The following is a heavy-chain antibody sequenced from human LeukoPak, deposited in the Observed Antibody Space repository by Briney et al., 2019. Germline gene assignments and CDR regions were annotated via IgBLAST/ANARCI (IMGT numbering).Heavy chain of an antibody. D-gene: IGHD6-19*01. CDR3: AKAPSGYSSGWYGNFDY. CDR1: GFTFSSYA. Sequence: GGSLRLSCAASGFTFSSYAMSWVRQAPGKGLEWVSAISGSGGSTYYADSVKGRFTISRDNSKNTLYLQMNSLRAEDTAVYYCAKAPSGYSSGWYGNFDYWGQGTLVTVSS. CDR2: ISGSGGST. V-gene: IGHV3-23*01. J-gene: IGHJ4*02.